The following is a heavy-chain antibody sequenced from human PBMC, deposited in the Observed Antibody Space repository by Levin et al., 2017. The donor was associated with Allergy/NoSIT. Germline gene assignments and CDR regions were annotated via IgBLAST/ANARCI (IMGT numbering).Heavy chain of an antibody. Sequence: GGSLRLSCAASGFTFSSYGMHWVRQAPGKGLEWVAVISYDGSNKYYADSVKGRFTISRDNSKNTLYLQMNSLRAEDTAVYYCAKEGTVTTWGPSYFDYWGQGTLVTVSS. J-gene: IGHJ4*02. D-gene: IGHD4-17*01. CDR1: GFTFSSYG. V-gene: IGHV3-30*18. CDR3: AKEGTVTTWGPSYFDY. CDR2: ISYDGSNK.